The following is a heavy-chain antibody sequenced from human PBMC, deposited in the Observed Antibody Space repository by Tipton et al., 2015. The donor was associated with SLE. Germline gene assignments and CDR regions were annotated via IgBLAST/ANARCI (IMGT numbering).Heavy chain of an antibody. J-gene: IGHJ4*02. CDR1: GGSISSSSYY. V-gene: IGHV4-39*01. CDR3: ARQSTVVTQGGFDY. Sequence: TLSLTCTVSGGSISSSSYYWGWIRQPPGKGLEWIGSIYHSGSTYYNPSLKSRVTISVDTSKNQFSLKLSSVTAADTAVYYCARQSTVVTQGGFDYWGQGTLVTVSS. D-gene: IGHD4-23*01. CDR2: IYHSGST.